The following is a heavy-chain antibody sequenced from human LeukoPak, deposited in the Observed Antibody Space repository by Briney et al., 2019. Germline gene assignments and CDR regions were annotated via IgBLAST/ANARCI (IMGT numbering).Heavy chain of an antibody. Sequence: GGSLRLSCAASGFTFSSYTMNWVRQPPGKGLEWVSNIGTSSTTIYYADSVKGRFTISRDNAKNSLYLQMNSLRAEDTAVYYCARERRRGPFDYWGQGTLVTVSS. CDR1: GFTFSSYT. J-gene: IGHJ4*02. V-gene: IGHV3-48*04. D-gene: IGHD3-16*01. CDR2: IGTSSTTI. CDR3: ARERRRGPFDY.